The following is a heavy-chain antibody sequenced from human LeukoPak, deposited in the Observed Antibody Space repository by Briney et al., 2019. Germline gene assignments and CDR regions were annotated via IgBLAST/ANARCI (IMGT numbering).Heavy chain of an antibody. Sequence: ASVKVSCKASRYTFTSYYMHWVRQAPGQGLEWMGIINPSGGSTSYAQKFQGRVTMTRDMSTSTVYMELSSLRSEDTAVYYCARDGCSSTSCYEYPNWFDPWGQGTLVTVSS. CDR1: RYTFTSYY. J-gene: IGHJ5*02. D-gene: IGHD2-2*01. V-gene: IGHV1-46*01. CDR2: INPSGGST. CDR3: ARDGCSSTSCYEYPNWFDP.